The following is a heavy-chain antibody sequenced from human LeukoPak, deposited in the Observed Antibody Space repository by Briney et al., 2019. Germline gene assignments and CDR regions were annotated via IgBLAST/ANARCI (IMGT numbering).Heavy chain of an antibody. CDR1: GGTFSGYY. CDR3: ARRRSMDV. J-gene: IGHJ6*03. CDR2: INHSGST. Sequence: PSETLSLTCAAYGGTFSGYYWSWIRQPPGKGLEWIGEINHSGSTNYNPSLKSRVTISVDTSKNQFSLKLSSVTAADTAVYYCARRRSMDVWGKGTTVTVSS. V-gene: IGHV4-34*01.